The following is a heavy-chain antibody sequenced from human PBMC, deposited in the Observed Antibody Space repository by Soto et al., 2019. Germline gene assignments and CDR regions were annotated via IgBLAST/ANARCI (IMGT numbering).Heavy chain of an antibody. Sequence: GAAVKVSCKTSGCTFGSYAISWVRQAPGQGLEWMGRIIPILGIANYAQKFQGRVTITADKSTSTAYMELSSLRSEDTAVYYRARGPLTTVVTPFAYWGQGTLVTVSS. D-gene: IGHD4-17*01. CDR2: IIPILGIA. J-gene: IGHJ4*02. CDR3: ARGPLTTVVTPFAY. V-gene: IGHV1-69*04. CDR1: GCTFGSYA.